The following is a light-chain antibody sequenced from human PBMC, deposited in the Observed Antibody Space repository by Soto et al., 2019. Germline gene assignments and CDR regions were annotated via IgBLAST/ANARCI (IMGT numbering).Light chain of an antibody. J-gene: IGLJ1*01. V-gene: IGLV1-44*01. CDR1: SSNIGSNT. Sequence: VLTQPPSASGTPGQRVTISCSGSSSNIGSNTVNWYQQLPGTAPKLLIYSNNQRPSGVPDRFSGSKSGTSASLAISGLQSEDEADYYCAAWDDSLNVHYVFGTGTKVTVL. CDR3: AAWDDSLNVHYV. CDR2: SNN.